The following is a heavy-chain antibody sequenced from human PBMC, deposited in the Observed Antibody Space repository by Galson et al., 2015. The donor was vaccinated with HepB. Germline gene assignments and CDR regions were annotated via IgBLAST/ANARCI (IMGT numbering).Heavy chain of an antibody. CDR2: IKSKNDDATT. V-gene: IGHV3-15*05. CDR3: AADRRALGNYCGRAACHNFYYRYLDA. CDR1: GFPFNNSW. Sequence: SLRLSCAASGFPFNNSWMTWVRQAPGKGLEWVGCIKSKNDDATTSYADSGKGRFTTSGDNSTNTLHLQMNNLRVEDTAVYYCAADRRALGNYCGRAACHNFYYRYLDAWGEGTTVTVSS. J-gene: IGHJ6*03. D-gene: IGHD2-21*01.